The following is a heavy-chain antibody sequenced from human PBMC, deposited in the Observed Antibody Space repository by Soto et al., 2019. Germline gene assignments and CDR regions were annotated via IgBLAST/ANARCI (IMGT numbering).Heavy chain of an antibody. V-gene: IGHV3-30*03. Sequence: GGSLRLSCAASGFTFSSYGMHWVRQAPGKGLEWVAVISYDGSNKYYADSVKGRFTISRDNSKNTLYLQMNSLRAEDTAVYYCAREGSSGYLYYYYYYGMDVWGQGXTVTVYS. CDR1: GFTFSSYG. D-gene: IGHD3-22*01. J-gene: IGHJ6*02. CDR3: AREGSSGYLYYYYYYGMDV. CDR2: ISYDGSNK.